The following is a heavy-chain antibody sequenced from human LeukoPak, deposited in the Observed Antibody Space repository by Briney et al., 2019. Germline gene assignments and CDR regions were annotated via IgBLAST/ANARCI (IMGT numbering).Heavy chain of an antibody. CDR2: IYYSGST. CDR1: GGSISSGGYY. D-gene: IGHD4-17*01. Sequence: PSQTLSLTCTVSGGSISSGGYYWSWIRQHPGKGLEWIGYIYYSGSTYYNPSLKSRVIISVDTSKNQFSLKLSSVTAADTAVYYCARDYGDYDPVWYFDLWGRGTLVTVSS. CDR3: ARDYGDYDPVWYFDL. J-gene: IGHJ2*01. V-gene: IGHV4-31*03.